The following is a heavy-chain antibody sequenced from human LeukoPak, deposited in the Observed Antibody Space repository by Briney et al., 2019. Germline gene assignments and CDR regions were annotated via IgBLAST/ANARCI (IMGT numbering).Heavy chain of an antibody. CDR3: AKSGYNRFDY. CDR2: ISSSGSYI. D-gene: IGHD5-24*01. J-gene: IGHJ4*02. CDR1: GFIFSSYR. Sequence: GGSLRLSCAASGFIFSSYRMNWVRQAPGKGLEWVSSISSSGSYIYYADSVKGRFTISRDNAKNSLYLQMNSLRAEDTAVYYCAKSGYNRFDYWGQGTLVTVSS. V-gene: IGHV3-21*04.